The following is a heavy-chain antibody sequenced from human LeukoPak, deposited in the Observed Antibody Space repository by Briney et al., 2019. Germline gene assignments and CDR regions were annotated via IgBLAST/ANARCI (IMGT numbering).Heavy chain of an antibody. CDR2: IYYSGST. CDR3: ARQTADSRGFYMYHFDS. Sequence: SETLSLTCTVSGGSISNYYWSWIRQPPGKGLEWIGSIYYSGSTYHNPSLKSRVTISVDTSKNQFSLKLSSATAADTAVYYCARQTADSRGFYMYHFDSWGQGTLVTVSS. CDR1: GGSISNYY. V-gene: IGHV4-59*05. J-gene: IGHJ4*02. D-gene: IGHD6-19*01.